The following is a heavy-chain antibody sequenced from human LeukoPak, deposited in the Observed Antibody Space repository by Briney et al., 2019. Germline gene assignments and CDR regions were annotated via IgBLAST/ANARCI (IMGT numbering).Heavy chain of an antibody. Sequence: GGSLRLSCAASGFTFDDYAMHWVRQAPGKGLEWVSAISGSGGSTYYADSVKGRFTISRDNSKNTLYLQMNSLRAEDTAVYYCARARDYGTYWGQGTLVTVSS. D-gene: IGHD4-17*01. CDR3: ARARDYGTY. V-gene: IGHV3-23*01. J-gene: IGHJ4*02. CDR1: GFTFDDYA. CDR2: ISGSGGST.